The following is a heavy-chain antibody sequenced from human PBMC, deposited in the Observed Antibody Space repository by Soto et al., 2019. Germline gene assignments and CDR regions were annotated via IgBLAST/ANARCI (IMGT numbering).Heavy chain of an antibody. CDR1: GTTFDSFT. V-gene: IGHV1-69*13. CDR3: AREDDTTGHYSWFDP. D-gene: IGHD3-9*01. J-gene: IGHJ5*02. CDR2: FVPMFASA. Sequence: SVKVSCKPSGTTFDSFTFAWVRQAPGHGLEWLGGFVPMFASATIAQRFQGRVRITADASTGTGYMELSDLRSDDSAIYYCAREDDTTGHYSWFDPWGPGTLVTVSS.